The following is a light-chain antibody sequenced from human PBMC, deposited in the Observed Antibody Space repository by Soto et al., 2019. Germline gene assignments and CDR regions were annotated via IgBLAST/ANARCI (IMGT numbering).Light chain of an antibody. CDR1: SIDVGRYNH. Sequence: QSVLTQPPSVSGSPGQSITISCTGTSIDVGRYNHVSWYQHHPGKAPKLIISEVSNRPSGVSNRFSGSKSGYTASLTISGLQAEDEADYYCCLYIGATTYVFGTGTKLTVL. CDR2: EVS. CDR3: CLYIGATTYV. J-gene: IGLJ1*01. V-gene: IGLV2-14*01.